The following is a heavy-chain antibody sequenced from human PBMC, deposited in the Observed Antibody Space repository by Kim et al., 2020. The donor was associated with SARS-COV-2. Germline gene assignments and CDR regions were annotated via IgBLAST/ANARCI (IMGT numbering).Heavy chain of an antibody. CDR1: AHSFSTYW. CDR3: VRQMVRGVTDY. V-gene: IGHV5-51*01. J-gene: IGHJ4*02. CDR2: IYPGDSDT. Sequence: GESLKISCKGSAHSFSTYWIAWVRQMPGKGLEWMGIIYPGDSDTTYSPSFQGQVTISADKSISTAYLQWSSLKASDTAMYYCVRQMVRGVTDYWGQGTLVTVSS. D-gene: IGHD3-10*01.